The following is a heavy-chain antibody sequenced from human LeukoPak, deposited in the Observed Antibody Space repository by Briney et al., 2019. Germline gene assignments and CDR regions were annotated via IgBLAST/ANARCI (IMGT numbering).Heavy chain of an antibody. CDR1: GITFSNAW. V-gene: IGHV4-34*01. J-gene: IGHJ2*01. CDR2: INHSGST. CDR3: ARVNGYNSRFRTRYFDL. D-gene: IGHD5-24*01. Sequence: GSLRLSCVVSGITFSNAWMNWVRQPPGKGLEWIGEINHSGSTNYNPSLKSRVTISVDTSKNQFSLKLSSVTAADTAVYYCARVNGYNSRFRTRYFDLWGRGTLVTVSS.